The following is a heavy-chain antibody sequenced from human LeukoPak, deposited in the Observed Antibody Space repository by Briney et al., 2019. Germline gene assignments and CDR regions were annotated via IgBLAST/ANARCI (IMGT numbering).Heavy chain of an antibody. CDR2: FYYTGST. CDR1: GGSMNSNSYY. J-gene: IGHJ4*02. V-gene: IGHV4-39*01. CDR3: ARGYTAGWIPYDY. Sequence: SETLSLTCTVCGGSMNSNSYYWGWIRQPPGEGLEWIGSFYYTGSTYYNPSLKSRVTISADTSKNQFSLKLSSVAAADTAVYYCARGYTAGWIPYDYWGQGTLVTVSS. D-gene: IGHD5-18*01.